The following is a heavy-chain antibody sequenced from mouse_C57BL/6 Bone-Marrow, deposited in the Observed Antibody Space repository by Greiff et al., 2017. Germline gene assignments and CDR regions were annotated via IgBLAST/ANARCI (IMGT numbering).Heavy chain of an antibody. CDR2: ISSGGSYT. CDR1: GFTFSSYG. CDR3: ARRDDYDDYYAMDY. V-gene: IGHV5-6*02. D-gene: IGHD2-4*01. Sequence: DVMLVESGGDLVKPGGSLKLSCAASGFTFSSYGMSWVRQTPDKRLEWVATISSGGSYTYYPDSVKGRFTISRDNAKNTLYLQKSSLKSEDTAMYYCARRDDYDDYYAMDYWGQGTSVTVSS. J-gene: IGHJ4*01.